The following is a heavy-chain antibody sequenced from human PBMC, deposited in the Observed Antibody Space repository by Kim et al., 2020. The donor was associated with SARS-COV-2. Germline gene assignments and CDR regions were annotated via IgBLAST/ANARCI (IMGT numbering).Heavy chain of an antibody. D-gene: IGHD6-13*01. CDR1: GYTFTGYY. V-gene: IGHV1-2*02. CDR3: ARDRSSSWRNYYYYGMDV. CDR2: INPNSGGT. J-gene: IGHJ6*02. Sequence: ASVKVSCKASGYTFTGYYMHWVRQAPGQGLEWMGWINPNSGGTNYAQKFQGRVTMTRDTSISTAYMELSRLRSDDTAVYYFARDRSSSWRNYYYYGMDVWGQGTTVTVSS.